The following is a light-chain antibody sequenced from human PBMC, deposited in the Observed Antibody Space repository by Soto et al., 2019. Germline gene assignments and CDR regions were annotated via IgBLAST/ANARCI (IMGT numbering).Light chain of an antibody. J-gene: IGLJ1*01. CDR1: SSDVGSYNL. CDR2: EVS. Sequence: QSVLTQPASVSGSPGQSITISCTGTSSDVGSYNLVSWYQQHPGKAPKLMIYEVSKRPSGVSNRFSGSKSGNTASLTIFGLQAEDEVDYYGCSYAGSSFYVFGTGTKVTVL. V-gene: IGLV2-23*02. CDR3: CSYAGSSFYV.